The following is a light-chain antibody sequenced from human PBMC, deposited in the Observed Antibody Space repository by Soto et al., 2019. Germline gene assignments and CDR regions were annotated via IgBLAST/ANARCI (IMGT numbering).Light chain of an antibody. CDR2: DAT. V-gene: IGKV1-13*02. CDR3: QQFNSYPLT. CDR1: QGVSSA. Sequence: AIQLTQSPSSLSASVGDRVTITCRATQGVSSAFPWYQQKPGKAPKLLIYDATSLQSGVPSRFRGSGSGTDFTLTISSLQPEDFATYYCQQFNSYPLTFGGGTKVEIK. J-gene: IGKJ4*01.